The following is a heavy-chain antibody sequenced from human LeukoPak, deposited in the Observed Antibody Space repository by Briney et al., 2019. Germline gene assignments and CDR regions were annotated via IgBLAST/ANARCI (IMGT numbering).Heavy chain of an antibody. Sequence: GGSLRLSCAASGFSFSSYWMTWVRQGTGKGLEWVSNINRDGSVKHYMDSVKGGFTISRDNAKNSLYLQMNSLRPEDAAVYYCAKDLSGSPQIDYWGQGTLVTVSS. CDR3: AKDLSGSPQIDY. D-gene: IGHD1-26*01. CDR2: INRDGSVK. CDR1: GFSFSSYW. J-gene: IGHJ4*02. V-gene: IGHV3-7*01.